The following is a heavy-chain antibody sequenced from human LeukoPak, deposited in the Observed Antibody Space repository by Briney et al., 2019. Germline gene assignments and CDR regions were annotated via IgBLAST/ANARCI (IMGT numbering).Heavy chain of an antibody. J-gene: IGHJ6*02. CDR2: VYRDGSET. V-gene: IGHV3-7*03. Sequence: PGGSLRLSCAASGFALSSHWMTWVRQAPGRGPEWVANVYRDGSETYYLDSVKGRFTISKDNAKNSLYLQMNSLRAEDTALYHCARNNGMDVWGQGTTVIVSS. CDR3: ARNNGMDV. CDR1: GFALSSHW.